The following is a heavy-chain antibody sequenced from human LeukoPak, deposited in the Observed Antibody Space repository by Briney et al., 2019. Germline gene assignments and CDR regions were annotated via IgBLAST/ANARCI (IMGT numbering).Heavy chain of an antibody. V-gene: IGHV3-23*01. CDR1: GFTFSSYG. CDR2: ISGSGSST. Sequence: PGGCLRLSCAASGFTFSSYGMSWVRQAPGKGLEWVSTISGSGSSTYYADSVKGRFTISRDKSKNTLYLQMNSLRAEDTAVYYCAKDQEWELTHYFDYWGQGTLVTVSS. J-gene: IGHJ4*02. CDR3: AKDQEWELTHYFDY. D-gene: IGHD1-26*01.